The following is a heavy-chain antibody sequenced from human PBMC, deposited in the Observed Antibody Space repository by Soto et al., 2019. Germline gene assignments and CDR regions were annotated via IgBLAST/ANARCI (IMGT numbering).Heavy chain of an antibody. Sequence: QMKLVQSGPEVKKPGTSVKVSCKASGFTFSSSAMQWVRQARGQRLEWIGWIVVGSGNTNYAQKFQERVTITRDMSTSTAYMEVSSLRSEDTAVYYCAAGFYDSGGYSLDYWGQGSLVTVSS. V-gene: IGHV1-58*02. CDR3: AAGFYDSGGYSLDY. CDR1: GFTFSSSA. CDR2: IVVGSGNT. D-gene: IGHD3-22*01. J-gene: IGHJ4*02.